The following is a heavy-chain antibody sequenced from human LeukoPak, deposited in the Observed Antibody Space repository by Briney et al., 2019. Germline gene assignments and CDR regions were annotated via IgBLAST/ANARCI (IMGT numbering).Heavy chain of an antibody. J-gene: IGHJ5*02. CDR3: ARLLDNSGSYSTRSEPNWFDP. D-gene: IGHD1-26*01. V-gene: IGHV4-39*01. CDR2: IYYSGST. Sequence: SETLSLTCTVSGGSISSSSYYWGWVRQPPGKRLEWVGSIYYSGSTYYNPSLKSRVTISVDTSKTRFSLKLRSVPAADTAVYYCARLLDNSGSYSTRSEPNWFDPWGQGTLVTVSS. CDR1: GGSISSSSYY.